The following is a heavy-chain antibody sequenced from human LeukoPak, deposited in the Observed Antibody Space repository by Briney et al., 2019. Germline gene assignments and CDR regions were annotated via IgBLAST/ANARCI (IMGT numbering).Heavy chain of an antibody. V-gene: IGHV1-69*06. CDR3: ARARRAEYSSGWYWFDP. Sequence: ASVKVSCKASGGTFSSYAISWVRQAPGQGLEWMGGIIPIFGTANYAQKFQGRVTITADKSTSTAYMALSSLRSEDTAVYYCARARRAEYSSGWYWFDPWGQGTLVTVSS. CDR2: IIPIFGTA. D-gene: IGHD6-19*01. J-gene: IGHJ5*02. CDR1: GGTFSSYA.